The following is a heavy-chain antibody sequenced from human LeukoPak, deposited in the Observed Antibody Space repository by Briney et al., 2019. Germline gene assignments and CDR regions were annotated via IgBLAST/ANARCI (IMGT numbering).Heavy chain of an antibody. CDR1: GFRFSNFA. D-gene: IGHD5-12*01. CDR2: IIGSSGDT. V-gene: IGHV3-23*01. J-gene: IGHJ4*02. Sequence: LSGGSLRLSCAASGFRFSNFAMSWVRQAPGKGLEWVSLIIGSSGDTLYADSVKGRFTISGDISKNRLYLQMNSLRAEDTALYYCAKGAYDYIEKGYFDDWGQGTLVTVYS. CDR3: AKGAYDYIEKGYFDD.